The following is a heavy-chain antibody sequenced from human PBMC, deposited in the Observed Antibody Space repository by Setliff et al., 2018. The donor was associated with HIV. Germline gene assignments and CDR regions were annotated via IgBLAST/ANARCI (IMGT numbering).Heavy chain of an antibody. CDR2: FYHSGST. V-gene: IGHV4-38-2*02. D-gene: IGHD3-22*01. CDR3: ARDPHYFDTSGHYSWFYFDY. Sequence: SETLSLTCAVSGYSISSGYYWGWIRQPPGKGLEWIGSFYHSGSTTYHPSLRSRVTVSAATSKNQFSLKLTSVTAADTAVYFCARDPHYFDTSGHYSWFYFDYWGQGTLVTVSS. J-gene: IGHJ4*02. CDR1: GYSISSGYY.